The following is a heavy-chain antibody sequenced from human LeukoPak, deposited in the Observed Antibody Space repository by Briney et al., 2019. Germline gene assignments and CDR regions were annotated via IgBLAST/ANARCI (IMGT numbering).Heavy chain of an antibody. CDR2: ISSSSSYT. V-gene: IGHV3-11*06. J-gene: IGHJ6*04. Sequence: PGGSLRLSCAASGFTFSDYYMSWIRQAPGKGLEWASYISSSSSYTNYADSVKGRFTISRDNAKNSLYLQMNSLRAEDTAVYYCARAYYDILTGEIDYGMDVWGKGTTVTVSS. CDR3: ARAYYDILTGEIDYGMDV. D-gene: IGHD3-9*01. CDR1: GFTFSDYY.